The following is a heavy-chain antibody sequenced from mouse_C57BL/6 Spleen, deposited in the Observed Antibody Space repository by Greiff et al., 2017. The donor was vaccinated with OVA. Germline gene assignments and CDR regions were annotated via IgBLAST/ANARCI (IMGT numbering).Heavy chain of an antibody. V-gene: IGHV14-4*01. D-gene: IGHD3-2*02. CDR2: IDPENGDT. CDR3: TTVSSDY. CDR1: GFNIKDDY. Sequence: EVQRVESGAELVRPGASVKLSCTASGFNIKDDYMHWVKQRPEQGLEWIGWIDPENGDTEYASKFQGKATITADTSSNTAYLQLSSLTSEDTAVYYCTTVSSDYWGQGTTLTVSS. J-gene: IGHJ2*01.